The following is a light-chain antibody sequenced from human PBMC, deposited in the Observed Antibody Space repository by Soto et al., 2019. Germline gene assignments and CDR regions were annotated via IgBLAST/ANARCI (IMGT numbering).Light chain of an antibody. CDR2: AAS. V-gene: IGKV1-9*01. Sequence: DIQLTQSPSFLSASVGDRVTITCRASQGISSYLAWYQQKPGKXPKXXIYAASTLQSGVPSRFSGSGSGTEFTLTISSLQPEDFETYYCQQVNSFPPTFGGGTKVDIK. J-gene: IGKJ4*01. CDR3: QQVNSFPPT. CDR1: QGISSY.